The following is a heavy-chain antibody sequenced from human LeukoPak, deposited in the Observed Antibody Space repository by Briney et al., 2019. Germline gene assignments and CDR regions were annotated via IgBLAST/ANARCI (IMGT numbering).Heavy chain of an antibody. V-gene: IGHV3-7*04. Sequence: GGSLRLSCAASGFTFNSYWMNWVRQAPGKGLQWVANINQDGSQEYYVDPVKGRFTISRDNAKNSLYLQINSLRVEDTAVYYCARDHSRNDLEYWGQGALVTVSS. CDR2: INQDGSQE. D-gene: IGHD1-1*01. CDR3: ARDHSRNDLEY. CDR1: GFTFNSYW. J-gene: IGHJ4*02.